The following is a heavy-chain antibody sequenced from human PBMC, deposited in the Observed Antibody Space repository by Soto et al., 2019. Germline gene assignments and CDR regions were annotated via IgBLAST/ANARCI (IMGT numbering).Heavy chain of an antibody. Sequence: RLSFTCFVCGGSVNSETYSWNWLRQHPGKGLEWIAYIFYDGTTYYNPSLKRRVSVSVDTSQNQFSLTVNSMTSADTAVYYSAREDAMIISGSLDSWGKGTLVAVSS. CDR3: AREDAMIISGSLDS. CDR2: IFYDGTT. D-gene: IGHD3-22*01. J-gene: IGHJ4*02. V-gene: IGHV4-31*03. CDR1: GGSVNSETYS.